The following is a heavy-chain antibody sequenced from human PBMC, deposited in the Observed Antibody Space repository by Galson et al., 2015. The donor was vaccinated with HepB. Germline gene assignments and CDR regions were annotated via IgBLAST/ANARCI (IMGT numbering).Heavy chain of an antibody. CDR3: ARDILNWGTLDI. Sequence: ETLSLTCTVSGVSSTSAAWNWIRQSPSRGLEWLGRTYYRSKWYNDYAVSVKSRITINPDTSKNHFSLQLNSVTPEDTALYYCARDILNWGTLDIWGQGTMVTVSS. J-gene: IGHJ3*02. V-gene: IGHV6-1*01. CDR1: GVSSTSAA. D-gene: IGHD7-27*01. CDR2: TYYRSKWYN.